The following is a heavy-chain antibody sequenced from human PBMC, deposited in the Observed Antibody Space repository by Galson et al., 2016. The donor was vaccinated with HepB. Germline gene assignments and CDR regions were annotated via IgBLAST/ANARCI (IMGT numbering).Heavy chain of an antibody. CDR2: IIPMFGTT. CDR3: ASHTRGQYDSCRYEFDH. V-gene: IGHV1-69*13. J-gene: IGHJ4*02. D-gene: IGHD3-16*01. Sequence: SVKVSCKASGGTFSSFAISWVRQAPGQGLEWLGGIIPMFGTTKYAQKFQGRVTITADESTSTSSMELSSLRSDDTAVYYCASHTRGQYDSCRYEFDHWGQGTLVTVSS. CDR1: GGTFSSFA.